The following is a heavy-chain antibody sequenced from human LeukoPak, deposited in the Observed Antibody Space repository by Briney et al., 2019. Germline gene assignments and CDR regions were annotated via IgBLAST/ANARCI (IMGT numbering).Heavy chain of an antibody. CDR2: IYTSGST. D-gene: IGHD3-3*01. CDR3: ARVESGYSFRHYYYYMNV. Sequence: SETLSLTCTVSGGSISSYYWSWIRQPAGKGLEWIGRIYTSGSTNYNPSLKSRVTMSVDTSKNQFSLKLSSVTAADTAVYYCARVESGYSFRHYYYYMNVWGKGTTVTVSS. CDR1: GGSISSYY. V-gene: IGHV4-4*07. J-gene: IGHJ6*03.